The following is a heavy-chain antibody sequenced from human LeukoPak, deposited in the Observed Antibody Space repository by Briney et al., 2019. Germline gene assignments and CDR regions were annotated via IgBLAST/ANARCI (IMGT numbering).Heavy chain of an antibody. V-gene: IGHV3-64*01. J-gene: IGHJ3*02. CDR2: ITSNGGRA. Sequence: GGSLRLSCTASGFTFSSSAFSWVRQAPGKGLEYVSTITSNGGRAFYATSVKGRFTISRDNSKNTLYLQMGSLRAEDMAVYYCARGGVYYDSSGYYAFDIWGQGTMVTVSS. CDR3: ARGGVYYDSSGYYAFDI. D-gene: IGHD3-22*01. CDR1: GFTFSSSA.